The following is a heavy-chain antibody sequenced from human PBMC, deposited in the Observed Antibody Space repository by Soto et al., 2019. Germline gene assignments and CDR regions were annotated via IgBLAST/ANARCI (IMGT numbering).Heavy chain of an antibody. Sequence: ETLSLTCAVSGSSISSYYWIWILQPPGKGLEWIGYIYYSGSTNYNPSLKSRVTISVDTSKNQFSLKLSSVTAADTAVYYCAGSTYYYDSSGYYPFDPWGQGTMVTVSS. V-gene: IGHV4-59*01. J-gene: IGHJ5*02. CDR2: IYYSGST. D-gene: IGHD3-22*01. CDR3: AGSTYYYDSSGYYPFDP. CDR1: GSSISSYY.